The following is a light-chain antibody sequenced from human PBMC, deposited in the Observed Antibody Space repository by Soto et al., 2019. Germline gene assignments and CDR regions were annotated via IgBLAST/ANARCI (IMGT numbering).Light chain of an antibody. CDR1: PTISSY. CDR2: AAS. V-gene: IGKV1-39*01. J-gene: IGKJ4*01. Sequence: DIQMTQSPSSLSASVGDRVTITCRASPTISSYLNWYQQTPGKAPKLLIYAASSLQSGVPSRFSGSGSGTDFTLTISSLQPADFATYYCQQSYSTPLTFGGGTKVEI. CDR3: QQSYSTPLT.